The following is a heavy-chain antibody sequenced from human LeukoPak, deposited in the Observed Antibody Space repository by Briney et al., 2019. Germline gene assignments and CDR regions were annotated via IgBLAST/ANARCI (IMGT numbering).Heavy chain of an antibody. D-gene: IGHD5-18*01. CDR3: ARSPADTAMVWVRCYYYYGMDV. CDR2: MNPNSWNT. J-gene: IGHJ6*02. Sequence: ASVKVSCKSSVYTFTNYDINWVRQATGQGVEGMGWMNPNSWNTGYAQKVQGRVTMTRNSSISTAYMELSSLRSEDTAVYYCARSPADTAMVWVRCYYYYGMDVWGQGTTVTVSS. V-gene: IGHV1-8*01. CDR1: VYTFTNYD.